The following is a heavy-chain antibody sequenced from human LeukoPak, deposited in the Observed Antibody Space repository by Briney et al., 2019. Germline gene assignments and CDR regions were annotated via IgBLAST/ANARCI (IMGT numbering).Heavy chain of an antibody. V-gene: IGHV4-59*08. CDR3: ATYTMMGGGVDY. Sequence: SETLSLTCTVSGGSISSYYWSWIRQPPGRGLEWIGYIYYSGSTYYNPSLKSRVTISVDTSKNQFSLRLSSVTAADTAVYYCATYTMMGGGVDYWGQGTLVTVSS. J-gene: IGHJ4*02. CDR1: GGSISSYY. CDR2: IYYSGST. D-gene: IGHD3-22*01.